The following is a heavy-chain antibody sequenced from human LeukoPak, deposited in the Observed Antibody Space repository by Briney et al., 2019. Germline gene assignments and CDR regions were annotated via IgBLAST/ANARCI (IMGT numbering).Heavy chain of an antibody. CDR2: INHSGST. D-gene: IGHD6-13*01. J-gene: IGHJ4*02. Sequence: SETLSLTCAVYGGSFSGYYWSWLRQPPGKGLEWIGEINHSGSTNYNPSLKSRVTISVDTSKNQFSLKLSSVTAADTAVYYCARALSYSSSLSMGDYWGQGTLVTVSS. V-gene: IGHV4-34*01. CDR3: ARALSYSSSLSMGDY. CDR1: GGSFSGYY.